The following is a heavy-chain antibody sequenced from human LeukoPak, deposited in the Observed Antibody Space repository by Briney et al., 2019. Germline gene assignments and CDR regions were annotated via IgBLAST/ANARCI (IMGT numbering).Heavy chain of an antibody. V-gene: IGHV3-66*01. CDR1: GFTVSSNY. CDR2: IYSGGNT. D-gene: IGHD3-3*01. CDR3: ARPWTIFGERYFDL. J-gene: IGHJ2*01. Sequence: GRSLRLSCAASGFTVSSNYMSWVRQAPGKGLEWVSVIYSGGNTYHADSVKGRFTISRDNSKNTLYLHMNSLRAEDTAVYYCARPWTIFGERYFDLWGRGTLVTVSS.